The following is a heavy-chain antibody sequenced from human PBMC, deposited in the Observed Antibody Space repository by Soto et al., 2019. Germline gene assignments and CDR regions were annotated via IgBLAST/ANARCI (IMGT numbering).Heavy chain of an antibody. CDR1: GGSISTSHW. CDR3: ARGSSTNTGFDP. V-gene: IGHV4-4*02. Sequence: QVQLQELGPGLVKPSGTLSLTCAVSGGSISTSHWWSWLRQPPVKELEYIGAIYHSGSTNYNPSLKRPATMSVDKSNNQSSLRLTSVTAADTALYYCARGSSTNTGFDPWGQGTLVTVSS. J-gene: IGHJ5*02. CDR2: IYHSGST. D-gene: IGHD2-2*02.